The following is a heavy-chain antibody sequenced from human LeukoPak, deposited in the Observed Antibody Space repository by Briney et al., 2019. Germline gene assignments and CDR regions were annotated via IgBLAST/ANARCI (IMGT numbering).Heavy chain of an antibody. V-gene: IGHV4-39*01. J-gene: IGHJ4*02. Sequence: SETLSLTCTASGGSISSSSYYWGWIRQPPGKGLEWIGSIYYSGSTYYNPSLKSRVTISVDTSKNQFSLKLSSVTAADTAVYYCASQSATIEGVDYWGQGTLVTVSS. CDR2: IYYSGST. D-gene: IGHD5-12*01. CDR1: GGSISSSSYY. CDR3: ASQSATIEGVDY.